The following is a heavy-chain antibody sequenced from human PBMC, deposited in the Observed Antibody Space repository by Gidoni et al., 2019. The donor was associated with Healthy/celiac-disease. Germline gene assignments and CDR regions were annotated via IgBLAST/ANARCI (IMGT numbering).Heavy chain of an antibody. CDR2: ISWNSGSI. Sequence: EVQLLESGGGLVQPGRSLGLSCAPSRFTFDDYAMHWVRQAPGKGLEWVSGISWNSGSIGYADSVKGRFNISRDNAKNSLYLQMNRLRAEDRALYYCAKAYRIAAAGTGFDYWGQGTLVTVSS. CDR3: AKAYRIAAAGTGFDY. D-gene: IGHD6-13*01. V-gene: IGHV3-9*01. J-gene: IGHJ4*02. CDR1: RFTFDDYA.